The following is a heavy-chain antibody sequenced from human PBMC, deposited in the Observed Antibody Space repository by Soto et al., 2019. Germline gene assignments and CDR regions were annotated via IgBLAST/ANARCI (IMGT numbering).Heavy chain of an antibody. CDR1: EFTFSSYA. Sequence: GSLRLSCAVSEFTFSSYAMSWVRQAPGKGLEWVSVISGSGGYTNYADSVKGRFTISRDNPKNTLYLQMNSLRAEDTAVYYCAKDLDCSTTSCSKSYDYWGQGTLVTVSS. J-gene: IGHJ4*02. CDR2: ISGSGGYT. D-gene: IGHD2-2*01. V-gene: IGHV3-23*01. CDR3: AKDLDCSTTSCSKSYDY.